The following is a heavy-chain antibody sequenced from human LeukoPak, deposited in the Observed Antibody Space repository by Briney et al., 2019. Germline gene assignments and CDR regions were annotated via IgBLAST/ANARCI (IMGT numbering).Heavy chain of an antibody. Sequence: ASVKVSCKASGYTFTGYYMHWVRQAPGQGLEWMGWINPNSGVTNYAQKFQGRVTMTRDTSISTAYMELSRLRSDDTAVYYCAREGANYGDYRLPGDYWGQGTLVTVSS. D-gene: IGHD4-17*01. CDR1: GYTFTGYY. CDR2: INPNSGVT. CDR3: AREGANYGDYRLPGDY. V-gene: IGHV1-2*02. J-gene: IGHJ4*02.